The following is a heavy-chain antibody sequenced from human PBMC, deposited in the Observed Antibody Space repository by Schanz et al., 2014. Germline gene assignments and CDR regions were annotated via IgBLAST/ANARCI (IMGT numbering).Heavy chain of an antibody. CDR2: INSVGSNT. D-gene: IGHD3-10*01. V-gene: IGHV3-74*02. CDR3: AKGRFGELSAFDI. J-gene: IGHJ3*02. CDR1: GFTFSSHW. Sequence: DVQLVESGGGLVQPGKSLRLSCAASGFTFSSHWMHWVRQDPGKGLVWVARINSVGSNTDYADSVTGRFTISRDNAKNTLYLQMNSLRAEDTAVYYCAKGRFGELSAFDIWGQGTMVTVSS.